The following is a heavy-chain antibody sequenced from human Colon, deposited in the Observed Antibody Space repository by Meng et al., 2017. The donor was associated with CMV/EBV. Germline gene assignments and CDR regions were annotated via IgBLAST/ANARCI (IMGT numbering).Heavy chain of an antibody. V-gene: IGHV1-8*03. CDR3: TRHLRGNSFDY. D-gene: IGHD1-26*01. Sequence: ASVTVSCKTSGYYFNNYDINWVRRATGQGLEWVGWMNPKSGQSGYAGKFQGRVTITTDTSTTTAFLELSDLRSDDTAVYYCTRHLRGNSFDYWGQGSLVTVSS. CDR1: GYYFNNYD. J-gene: IGHJ4*02. CDR2: MNPKSGQS.